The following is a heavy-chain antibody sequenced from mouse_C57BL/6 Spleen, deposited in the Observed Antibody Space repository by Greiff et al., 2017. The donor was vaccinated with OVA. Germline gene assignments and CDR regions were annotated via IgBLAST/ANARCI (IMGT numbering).Heavy chain of an antibody. CDR1: GFSFNTYA. CDR2: IRSKSNNYAT. V-gene: IGHV10-1*01. CDR3: VRDLGYYAMDY. J-gene: IGHJ4*01. Sequence: EVKVVESGGGLVQPKGSLKLSCAASGFSFNTYAMNWVRQAPGKGLEWVARIRSKSNNYATYYADSVKDRFTISRDDSESMLYLQMNNLKTEDTAMYYCVRDLGYYAMDYWGQGTSVTVSS.